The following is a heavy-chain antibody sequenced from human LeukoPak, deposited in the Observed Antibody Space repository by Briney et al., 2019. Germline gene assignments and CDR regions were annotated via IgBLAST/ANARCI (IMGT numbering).Heavy chain of an antibody. D-gene: IGHD3-10*01. Sequence: PGGSLRLSCAASGFTFSSYSMNWVRQAPGKGLEWVSYISSSSTIYYADSVKGRFTISRDNAKNSLYLQMNSLRAEDTAVYYCARFGVVRGVTVYYFDYWGQGTLVTVSS. CDR2: ISSSSTI. CDR3: ARFGVVRGVTVYYFDY. V-gene: IGHV3-48*04. J-gene: IGHJ4*02. CDR1: GFTFSSYS.